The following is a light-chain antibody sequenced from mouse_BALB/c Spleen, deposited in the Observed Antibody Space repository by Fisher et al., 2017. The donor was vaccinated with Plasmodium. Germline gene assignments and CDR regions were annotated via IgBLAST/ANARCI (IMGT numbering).Light chain of an antibody. Sequence: DIVLTQSPLSLPVSLGDQASISCRSSQSLLHSYGGTYLHWYLQKPGQSPNLLIYRVSIRFSGIPTRFSGSGSGTDFTLSINSVETEDFGVYFCQQSNSWPLTFGAGTKLELK. CDR3: QQSNSWPLT. CDR2: RVS. J-gene: IGKJ5*01. V-gene: IGKV1-110*01. CDR1: QSLLHSYGGTY.